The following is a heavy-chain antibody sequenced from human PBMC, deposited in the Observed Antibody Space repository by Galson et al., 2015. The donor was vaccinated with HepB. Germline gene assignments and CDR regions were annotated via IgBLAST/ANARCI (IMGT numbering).Heavy chain of an antibody. V-gene: IGHV3-30*01. D-gene: IGHD3-22*01. CDR2: ISYDGNNK. CDR3: ARSPYYDSSGYYDL. J-gene: IGHJ5*02. Sequence: SLRLSCAASGFSFSSYAMHWVRQAPGKGLEWVAVISYDGNNKCYADSVKGRFTISRDNSKNTLCLQMNSLRVEDTALYYCARSPYYDSSGYYDLWGQGTLVTVSS. CDR1: GFSFSSYA.